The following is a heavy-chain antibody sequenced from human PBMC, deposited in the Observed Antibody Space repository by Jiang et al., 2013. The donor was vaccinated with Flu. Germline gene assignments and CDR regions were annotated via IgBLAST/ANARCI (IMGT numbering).Heavy chain of an antibody. CDR3: VRLGRYGSEIPGYFDY. CDR2: IFYNGGT. J-gene: IGHJ4*02. CDR1: GGSISGYY. Sequence: LLKPSETLSLTCTVSGGSISGYYWSWIRQPPGKGLEWIGYIFYNGGTNYNPSLKSRVTISVDASKNQFSLKLRSVTAADTAVFYCVRLGRYGSEIPGYFDYWGQGTLVTVSS. V-gene: IGHV4-59*08. D-gene: IGHD3-10*01.